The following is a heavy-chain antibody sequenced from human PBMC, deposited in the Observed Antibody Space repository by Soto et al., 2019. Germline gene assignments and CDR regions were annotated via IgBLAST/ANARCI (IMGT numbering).Heavy chain of an antibody. D-gene: IGHD4-17*01. V-gene: IGHV3-48*03. CDR3: ARPSGGDYGVFDH. CDR2: ISSSGSTI. Sequence: GSLILSSAASGFTFSSYEMNWVRQAPGKGLEWVSYISSSGSTIYYADSVKGRFTISRDNAKNSLYLQMNSLRAKDTAVYYCARPSGGDYGVFDHWGQGTLVTVSS. J-gene: IGHJ5*02. CDR1: GFTFSSYE.